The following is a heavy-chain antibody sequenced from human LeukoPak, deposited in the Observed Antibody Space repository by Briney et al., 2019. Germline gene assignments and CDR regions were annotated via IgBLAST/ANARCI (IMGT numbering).Heavy chain of an antibody. Sequence: ASVKVSCKASGYTFTNYAIIWVRQAPGQGLEWMAYISAYNGKTEYAQKLQGRVTLTTDTSTNTAYMELRGLRSDDTAVYYCAKTTVTSEEYFYYYMDVWGKGTTVTVSS. CDR2: ISAYNGKT. J-gene: IGHJ6*03. CDR1: GYTFTNYA. V-gene: IGHV1-18*01. CDR3: AKTTVTSEEYFYYYMDV. D-gene: IGHD4-17*01.